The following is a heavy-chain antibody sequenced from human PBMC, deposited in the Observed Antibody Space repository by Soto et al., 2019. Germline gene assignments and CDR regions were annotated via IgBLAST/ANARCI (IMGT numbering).Heavy chain of an antibody. V-gene: IGHV3-30-3*01. CDR2: ISYDGSNK. D-gene: IGHD1-26*01. Sequence: PGGSLRLSCAASGFTFSSYAMHWVRQAPGKGLEWVAVISYDGSNKYYADSVKGRFTISRDNSKNTLYLQMNSLRAEDTAVYYCARWMGPYSRSYYPFHYWGQGTLVTVSS. CDR1: GFTFSSYA. J-gene: IGHJ4*02. CDR3: ARWMGPYSRSYYPFHY.